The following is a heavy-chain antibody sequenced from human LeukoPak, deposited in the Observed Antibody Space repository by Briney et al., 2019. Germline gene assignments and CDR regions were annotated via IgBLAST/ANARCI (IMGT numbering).Heavy chain of an antibody. Sequence: GGSLRLSCAASGFTFDDYAMHWVRQAPGKGLEWVSGISWNSGSIGYADSVKGRFTISRDNAKNSLYLQMNSLRAEDTALYYCAKEGYYYDSSRGYYYYYMDVWGKGTTVTVSS. CDR1: GFTFDDYA. V-gene: IGHV3-9*01. CDR3: AKEGYYYDSSRGYYYYYMDV. J-gene: IGHJ6*03. CDR2: ISWNSGSI. D-gene: IGHD3-22*01.